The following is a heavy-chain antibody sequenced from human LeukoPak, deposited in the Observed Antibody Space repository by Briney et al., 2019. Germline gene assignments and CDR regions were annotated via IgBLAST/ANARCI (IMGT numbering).Heavy chain of an antibody. Sequence: SETLSLTCTVSGASISRYSWSWIRQSAGKGLEWIGRIYNGGDTNYNPSLKGRVTISLDTSKNQVSLKLISVTAADTALYYCARADVYTSGWNLGFDYWGQGTLVTVSS. V-gene: IGHV4-4*07. CDR2: IYNGGDT. J-gene: IGHJ4*02. CDR3: ARADVYTSGWNLGFDY. CDR1: GASISRYS. D-gene: IGHD6-25*01.